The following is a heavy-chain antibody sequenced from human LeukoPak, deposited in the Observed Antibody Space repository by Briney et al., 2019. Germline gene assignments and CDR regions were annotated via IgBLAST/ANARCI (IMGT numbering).Heavy chain of an antibody. CDR3: GGGRWFGGTKWFHP. CDR2: ISSNGGST. D-gene: IGHD3-10*01. CDR1: GFTFSTSA. J-gene: IGHJ5*02. Sequence: GGSLRLSCSASGFTFSTSAMHWVRQAPGKGLEYVSAISSNGGSTYYADSVKGRFTISRDNSKNTLHLQMSSLRAEDTAVYYCGGGRWFGGTKWFHPLGQGTLVTVSS. V-gene: IGHV3-64D*09.